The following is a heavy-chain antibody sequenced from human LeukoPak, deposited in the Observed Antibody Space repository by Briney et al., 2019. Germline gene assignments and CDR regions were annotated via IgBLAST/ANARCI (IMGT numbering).Heavy chain of an antibody. CDR1: GYIFSNYW. Sequence: GESLKISCKGSGYIFSNYWIGWVRQMPGKGLEWMGIIYPGDSGTKYSPSFQGQVTISADKSINTAYLQWSSLQASDTAMYYCARRRGYSGYVFWFYPWGQGTLVTVSS. CDR2: IYPGDSGT. CDR3: ARRRGYSGYVFWFYP. J-gene: IGHJ5*02. D-gene: IGHD5-12*01. V-gene: IGHV5-51*01.